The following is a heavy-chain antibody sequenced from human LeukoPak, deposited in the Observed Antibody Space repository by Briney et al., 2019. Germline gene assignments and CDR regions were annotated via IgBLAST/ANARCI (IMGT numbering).Heavy chain of an antibody. Sequence: SSETLSLTCTVSGGSISSGGYYWSWIRQHPGKGLEWIGYIYYSGSTYYNPSLKSRVTISVDTSKNQFSLKLSSVTAADTAVYYCARYYYDSSGGFDYWGQGTLVTVSS. D-gene: IGHD3-22*01. CDR3: ARYYYDSSGGFDY. V-gene: IGHV4-31*03. CDR1: GGSISSGGYY. CDR2: IYYSGST. J-gene: IGHJ4*02.